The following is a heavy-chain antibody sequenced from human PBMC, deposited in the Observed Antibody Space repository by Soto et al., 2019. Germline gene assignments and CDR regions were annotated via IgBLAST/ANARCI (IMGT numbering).Heavy chain of an antibody. D-gene: IGHD1-1*01. CDR3: ARGRYGDY. Sequence: QVHLVQSGAEVKKPGASVKVSCKGSGYIFTTYGITWVRQAPGQGLEWMGWISAHNGNTNYAQKLQGRGTVTRDTSTSTAYMERRNLRSDDTAVYYCARGRYGDYWGQGALVTVSS. CDR2: ISAHNGNT. V-gene: IGHV1-18*01. J-gene: IGHJ4*02. CDR1: GYIFTTYG.